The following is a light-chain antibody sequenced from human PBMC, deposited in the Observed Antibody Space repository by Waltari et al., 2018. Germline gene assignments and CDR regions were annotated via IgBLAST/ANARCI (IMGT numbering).Light chain of an antibody. J-gene: IGKJ1*01. CDR2: AAS. V-gene: IGKV1-39*01. Sequence: DIQMTQSPSSLSASVGDRVTMTCRASQNIGIYLNWYQQKPGKAPKPLIYAASSLQSGVPSRFSGSGSGTDFTLTISSLQPEDFATYYCQQSHNTPWTFGQGTKVEIK. CDR1: QNIGIY. CDR3: QQSHNTPWT.